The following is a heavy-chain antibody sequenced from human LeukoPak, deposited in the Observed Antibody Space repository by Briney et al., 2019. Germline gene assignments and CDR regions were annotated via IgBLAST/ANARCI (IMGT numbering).Heavy chain of an antibody. J-gene: IGHJ3*02. CDR2: VNGIGSYT. D-gene: IGHD2-21*01. V-gene: IGHV3-74*01. CDR3: VRADSSNAFDI. CDR1: GSTFRDYW. Sequence: PGGSLRLSCAASGSTFRDYWMDWVRQAPGKGLVWVSHVNGIGSYTTYADSVKGRFTISRDNARNTLYLQMNSLSVGDTAIYYCVRADSSNAFDIWGQGTLVTVSP.